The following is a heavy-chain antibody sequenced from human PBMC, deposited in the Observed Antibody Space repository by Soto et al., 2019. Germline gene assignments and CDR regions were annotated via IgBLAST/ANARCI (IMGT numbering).Heavy chain of an antibody. V-gene: IGHV3-9*01. Sequence: EVQLVESGGGFVQPGRSLTLACATSGFTFQNFAMHWVRQAPGKGLIWVSSINWNSRTILYADSVKGRFTISRDNATSSLYLQMNSLRVEDTALYYCAKWGGYYAYYSEMDVWGRGTTVTVSS. CDR1: GFTFQNFA. D-gene: IGHD1-26*01. J-gene: IGHJ6*02. CDR2: INWNSRTI. CDR3: AKWGGYYAYYSEMDV.